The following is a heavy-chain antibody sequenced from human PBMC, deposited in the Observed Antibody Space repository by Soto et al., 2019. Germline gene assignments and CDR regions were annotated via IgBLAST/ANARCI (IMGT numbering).Heavy chain of an antibody. V-gene: IGHV3-7*01. CDR2: IKQDGSEK. CDR3: ARHPTYCSGGSCYSGAYSNRRPNYYYYYYMDV. Sequence: EVQLVESGGGLVQPGGSLRLSCAASGFTFSSYWMSWVRQAPGKGLEWVANIKQDGSEKYYVDSVKGRFTISRDNAKNSLYLQMNSLRAEDTAVYYCARHPTYCSGGSCYSGAYSNRRPNYYYYYYMDVWGKGTTVTVSS. J-gene: IGHJ6*03. CDR1: GFTFSSYW. D-gene: IGHD2-15*01.